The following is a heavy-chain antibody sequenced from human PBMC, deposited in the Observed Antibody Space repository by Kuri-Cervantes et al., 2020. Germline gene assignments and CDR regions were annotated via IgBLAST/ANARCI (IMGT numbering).Heavy chain of an antibody. V-gene: IGHV3-20*04. J-gene: IGHJ6*02. CDR3: ARGIAPTPGMDV. Sequence: GGSLRLSCAASGFTFSSYGMHWVRQAPGKGLEWVSGINWNGGSTGYADSVKGRFTISRDNAKNSLSLQMNSLRAEDTAVYYCARGIAPTPGMDVWGQGTTVTVSS. D-gene: IGHD2-21*01. CDR1: GFTFSSYG. CDR2: INWNGGST.